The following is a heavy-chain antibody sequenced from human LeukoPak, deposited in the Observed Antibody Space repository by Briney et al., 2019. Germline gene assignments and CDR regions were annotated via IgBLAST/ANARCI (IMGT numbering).Heavy chain of an antibody. J-gene: IGHJ4*02. CDR2: ISSSGSTI. Sequence: GGSLRLSCAASGFTFSDYYMSWIRQAPGKGLEWVSYISSSGSTIYYADSVKGRFTISRDNAKNTLYLQMNSLRAEDTAVYYCASHGALYEIVVVITEFDYWGQGTLVTVSS. D-gene: IGHD3-22*01. CDR3: ASHGALYEIVVVITEFDY. CDR1: GFTFSDYY. V-gene: IGHV3-11*01.